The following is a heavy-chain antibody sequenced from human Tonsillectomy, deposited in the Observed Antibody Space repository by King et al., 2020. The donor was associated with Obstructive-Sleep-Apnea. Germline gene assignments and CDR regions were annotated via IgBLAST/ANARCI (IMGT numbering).Heavy chain of an antibody. CDR1: GFTFSSYA. CDR3: ARAWGYDSSGYYLDY. V-gene: IGHV3-30*04. CDR2: ISYDGSNK. J-gene: IGHJ4*02. Sequence: VQLVESGGGVVQPGRSLRLSCAASGFTFSSYAMHWVRQAPGKGLEWVAVISYDGSNKYYADSVKGRFTISRDNSKNTLYLQMNSLRAEDTAVYYCARAWGYDSSGYYLDYWGQGTLVTVSS. D-gene: IGHD3-22*01.